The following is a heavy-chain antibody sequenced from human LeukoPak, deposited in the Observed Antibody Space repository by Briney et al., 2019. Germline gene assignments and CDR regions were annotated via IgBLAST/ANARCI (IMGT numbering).Heavy chain of an antibody. J-gene: IGHJ6*04. V-gene: IGHV3-23*01. CDR1: GFSFSTSP. D-gene: IGHD5-12*01. Sequence: GGSLRLSCAASGFSFSTSPMSWVRQPPGKGLEWVSAMNNGPGATFHRDSVRGRFTISRDDSKSTLYLQMNSLRAEDTGTYYCAKTHYDLLDVWGKGTTVTVSS. CDR3: AKTHYDLLDV. CDR2: MNNGPGAT.